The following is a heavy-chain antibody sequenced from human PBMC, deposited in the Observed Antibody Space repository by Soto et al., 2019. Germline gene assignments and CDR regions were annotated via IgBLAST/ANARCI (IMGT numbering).Heavy chain of an antibody. D-gene: IGHD3-3*01. J-gene: IGHJ6*02. Sequence: ASVKVSCKASGYTFTSYDINWVRQATGQGLEWMGWMNPNSGNTGYAQKFQGRVTMTRNTSISTAYMELSSLRSEDTAVYYCARNRVPYDFWSGYYPGLHYYYYYGMDVWGQGTTVTVSS. CDR2: MNPNSGNT. V-gene: IGHV1-8*01. CDR1: GYTFTSYD. CDR3: ARNRVPYDFWSGYYPGLHYYYYYGMDV.